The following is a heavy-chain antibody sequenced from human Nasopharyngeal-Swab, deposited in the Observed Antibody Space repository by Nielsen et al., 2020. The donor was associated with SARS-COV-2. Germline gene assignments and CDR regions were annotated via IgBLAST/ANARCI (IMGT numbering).Heavy chain of an antibody. Sequence: WIRQPPGKGLEWVSGISWNSGSIGYADSVKGRLTISRDNAKNSLYLQMNSLRAEDTALYYCAKVVAAHYYYYGMDGGGQGT. CDR3: AKVVAAHYYYYGMDG. V-gene: IGHV3-9*01. CDR2: ISWNSGSI. D-gene: IGHD2-15*01. J-gene: IGHJ6*02.